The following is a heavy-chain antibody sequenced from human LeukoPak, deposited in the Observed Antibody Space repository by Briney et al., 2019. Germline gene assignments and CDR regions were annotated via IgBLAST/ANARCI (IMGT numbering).Heavy chain of an antibody. Sequence: GRSLRLSCTVSGFTFGDYAMKWVRQAPGKGLEWVGCIRSKAYGGTTEYAASVKGRFIISRDDSKSIAYLRMNSLKTEDTAVYYCIRELWNSGYENYFGYWGQGTLVAVSS. CDR1: GFTFGDYA. V-gene: IGHV3-49*04. CDR2: IRSKAYGGTT. D-gene: IGHD6-25*01. J-gene: IGHJ4*02. CDR3: IRELWNSGYENYFGY.